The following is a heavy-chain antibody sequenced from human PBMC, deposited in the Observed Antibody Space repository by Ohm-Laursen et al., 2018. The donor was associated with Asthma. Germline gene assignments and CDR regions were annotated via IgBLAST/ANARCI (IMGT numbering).Heavy chain of an antibody. CDR3: AKIQLRFGGMDV. D-gene: IGHD3-3*01. CDR2: ISTASTFI. Sequence: GSLRLSCSASGYTFSRYSIHWVRQIPGKGLEWVASISTASTFIYYADSVRGRFTTSRDNARNSVYLQMNSLRAEDTAVYYCAKIQLRFGGMDVWGQGTTVTVSS. CDR1: GYTFSRYS. V-gene: IGHV3-21*04. J-gene: IGHJ6*02.